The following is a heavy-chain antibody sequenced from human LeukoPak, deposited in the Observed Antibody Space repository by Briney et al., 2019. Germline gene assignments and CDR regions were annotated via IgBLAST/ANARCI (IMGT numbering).Heavy chain of an antibody. CDR2: IYPSDSDS. V-gene: IGHV5-51*01. D-gene: IGHD5-18*01. Sequence: GESLKISCKGSGYRFTDYWIAWVRQMPGKGLEWMGIIYPSDSDSKYSPSFQGLVTISADKSIATAYLQWSGLKASDTAMYYCARNRGGYSYGYNDAFDIWGQGTMVTVSS. J-gene: IGHJ3*02. CDR1: GYRFTDYW. CDR3: ARNRGGYSYGYNDAFDI.